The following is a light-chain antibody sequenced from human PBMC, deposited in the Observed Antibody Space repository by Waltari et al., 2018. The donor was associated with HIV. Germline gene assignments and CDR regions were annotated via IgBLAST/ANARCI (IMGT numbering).Light chain of an antibody. CDR1: SSAVGGYNY. V-gene: IGLV2-14*01. J-gene: IGLJ3*02. CDR3: SSYTASNTLV. CDR2: EAS. Sequence: QSALTQPASVSGSPGQSITTSCTGTSSAVGGYNYVSGYQQHPGNAPKPMIYEASSRPSGGSNRFSGSKSSNTASLTISGRQAEDEADFYCSSYTASNTLVFGGGTKLTVL.